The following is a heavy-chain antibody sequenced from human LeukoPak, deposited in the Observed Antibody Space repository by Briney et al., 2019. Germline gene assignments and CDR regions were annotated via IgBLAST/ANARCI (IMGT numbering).Heavy chain of an antibody. J-gene: IGHJ6*02. D-gene: IGHD2-2*01. V-gene: IGHV3-49*04. CDR1: GFTFGDYA. Sequence: GGSLRLSCTASGFTFGDYAMSWVRQALGKGLEWVGFIRSKAYGGTTEYAASVKGRFTISRDDSKSIAYLQMNSLKTEDTAVYYCTREYCSSTSCYVGMDVWGQGTTVTVSS. CDR3: TREYCSSTSCYVGMDV. CDR2: IRSKAYGGTT.